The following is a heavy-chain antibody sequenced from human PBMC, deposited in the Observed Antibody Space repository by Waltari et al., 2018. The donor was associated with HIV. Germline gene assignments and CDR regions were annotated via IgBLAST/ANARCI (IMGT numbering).Heavy chain of an antibody. J-gene: IGHJ6*02. CDR1: GFTFTTSW. Sequence: EVQLVESGGGLVQPGGSLRLSCAASGFTFTTSWVHWVRQAPGKGLVGVSRIKPDGTDTRYADSVKGRFTISRDNAKNTVYLQVNSLRGEDTSVYYCARGKDCGGGTCDGYHYYGMDVWGQGTTVTVSS. CDR2: IKPDGTDT. CDR3: ARGKDCGGGTCDGYHYYGMDV. V-gene: IGHV3-74*01. D-gene: IGHD2-15*01.